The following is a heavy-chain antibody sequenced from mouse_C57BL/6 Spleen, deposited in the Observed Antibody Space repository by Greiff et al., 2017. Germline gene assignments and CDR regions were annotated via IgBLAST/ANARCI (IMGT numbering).Heavy chain of an antibody. CDR1: GYTFTDYN. Sequence: VQLQQSGPELVKPGASVKIPCKASGYTFTDYNMDWVKQSHGKSLEWIGDINPNNGGTNYNQKFKGKATLTVDKSSSTAYKELSSLTSEDTEVFNCESEGTGGYFDFWGQGTTLTVSS. V-gene: IGHV1-18*01. J-gene: IGHJ2*01. CDR3: ESEGTGGYFDF. D-gene: IGHD3-1*01. CDR2: INPNNGGT.